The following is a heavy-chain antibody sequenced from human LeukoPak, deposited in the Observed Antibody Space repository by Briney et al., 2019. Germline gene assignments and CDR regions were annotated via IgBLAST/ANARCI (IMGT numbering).Heavy chain of an antibody. V-gene: IGHV1-69*13. J-gene: IGHJ4*02. D-gene: IGHD4-17*01. CDR2: IIPIFGTA. CDR1: GYTITGYY. Sequence: SVKVSCKASGYTITGYYIHWVRQAPGQGLEWMGGIIPIFGTANYAQKFQGRVTITADESTSTAYMELSSLRSEDTAVYYCARVSEGDYKYYFDYWGQGTLVTVSS. CDR3: ARVSEGDYKYYFDY.